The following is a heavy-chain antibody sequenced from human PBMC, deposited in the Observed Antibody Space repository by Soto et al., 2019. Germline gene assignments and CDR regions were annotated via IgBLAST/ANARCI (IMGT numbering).Heavy chain of an antibody. V-gene: IGHV3-15*07. Sequence: EVQLVESGGGLVKPGGSLRLSCAASGFTFSNAWMNWVRQAPGKGLEWVGRIKSKTDDGTTDYAAPLKGRFTISRDDLNHTLYPQMTSLKTGHSAGSYLSTESRVSASWIYYYGTDVWGQGTTVSVSS. J-gene: IGHJ6*02. CDR3: STESRVSASWIYYYGTDV. CDR1: GFTFSNAW. D-gene: IGHD2-2*01. CDR2: IKSKTDDGTT.